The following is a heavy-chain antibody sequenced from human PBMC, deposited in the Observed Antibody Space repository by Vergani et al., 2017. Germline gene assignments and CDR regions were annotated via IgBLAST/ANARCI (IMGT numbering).Heavy chain of an antibody. V-gene: IGHV3-9*01. CDR3: AKDIYGSWY. D-gene: IGHD3-10*01. CDR1: GFTFDDYA. Sequence: EVQLVESGGGLVQPGRSLRLSCAASGFTFDDYAMHWVRQAPGKGLEWVSGISWNRGSIGYADFVKGRFTISRDNAKNSLYLQMNSLRAEDTALYYCAKDIYGSWYGGQGTLVTVSS. J-gene: IGHJ4*02. CDR2: ISWNRGSI.